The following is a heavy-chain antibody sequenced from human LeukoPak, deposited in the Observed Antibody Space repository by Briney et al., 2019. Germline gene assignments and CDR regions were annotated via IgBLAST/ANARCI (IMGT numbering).Heavy chain of an antibody. V-gene: IGHV4-39*01. D-gene: IGHD4-17*01. CDR3: ASGHYGDYVVWFDP. CDR2: IYYSGST. CDR1: GGSISSYY. J-gene: IGHJ5*02. Sequence: PSETLSLTCTVSGGSISSYYWGWIRQPPGKGLEWIGSIYYSGSTYYNPSLKSRVTISVDTSKNQFSLKLSSVTAADTAVYYCASGHYGDYVVWFDPWGQGTLVTVSS.